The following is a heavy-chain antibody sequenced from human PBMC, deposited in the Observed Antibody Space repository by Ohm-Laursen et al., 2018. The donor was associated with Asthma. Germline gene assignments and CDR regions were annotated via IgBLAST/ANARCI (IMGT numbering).Heavy chain of an antibody. J-gene: IGHJ4*02. CDR2: IYYSGLT. V-gene: IGHV4-31*03. Sequence: SDTLSLTCTASGDSINSGNNYWSWIRQHPGKGLEWIGYIYYSGLTYSNPSLRSRVIISVDTSKNQFSLNLTSVTAADTAVYYCARGAFYYESTGYYFFDHWGQGALVTVSS. CDR1: GDSINSGNNY. CDR3: ARGAFYYESTGYYFFDH. D-gene: IGHD3-22*01.